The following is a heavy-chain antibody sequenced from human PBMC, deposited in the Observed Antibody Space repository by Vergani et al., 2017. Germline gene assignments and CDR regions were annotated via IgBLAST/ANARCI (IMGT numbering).Heavy chain of an antibody. D-gene: IGHD3-10*01. CDR2: ISSSSSYI. CDR3: AREYLDFSGSGSPYYFDH. V-gene: IGHV3-21*01. CDR1: GFTFSSYS. Sequence: EVHLEESGGGLVQPGGSLRLSCAAPGFTFSSYSMNWVRQAPGKGLEWVSSISSSSSYIYYADSVKGRFTISRDNAKNSLYLQMNSLRAEDTAVYYCAREYLDFSGSGSPYYFDHWGQGTQVTVSS. J-gene: IGHJ4*02.